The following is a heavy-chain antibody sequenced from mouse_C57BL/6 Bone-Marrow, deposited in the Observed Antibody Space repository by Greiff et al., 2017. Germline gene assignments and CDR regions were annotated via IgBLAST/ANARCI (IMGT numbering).Heavy chain of an antibody. CDR1: GYTFTSYW. V-gene: IGHV1-69*01. J-gene: IGHJ1*03. CDR2: IDPSDSYT. D-gene: IGHD1-1*01. Sequence: QVQLQQSGAELVMPGASVKLSCKASGYTFTSYWMHWVKQRPGQGLEWIGEIDPSDSYTNYNQKFKGKSTLTVDKSSSTAYMQRSSLTSEDSAVYYCAREGYGSSPYGYFDVWGTGTTVTVSS. CDR3: AREGYGSSPYGYFDV.